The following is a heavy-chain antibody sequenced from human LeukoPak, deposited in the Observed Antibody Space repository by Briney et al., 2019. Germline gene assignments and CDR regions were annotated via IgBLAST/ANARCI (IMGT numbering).Heavy chain of an antibody. V-gene: IGHV4-61*02. D-gene: IGHD3-10*01. CDR1: GGSIRSGSYY. J-gene: IGHJ5*02. Sequence: PSETLSLTCTVSGGSIRSGSYYWSWIRQPAGKGLEWIGRIHAGGSTNYNPSLKSRVTISADTSKNQFSLKLSSVTAADTAVYYCAREFGKGWDWFDPWGQGTLVTVSS. CDR3: AREFGKGWDWFDP. CDR2: IHAGGST.